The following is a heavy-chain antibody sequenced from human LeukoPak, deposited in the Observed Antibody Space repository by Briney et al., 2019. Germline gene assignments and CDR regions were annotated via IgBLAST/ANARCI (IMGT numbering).Heavy chain of an antibody. V-gene: IGHV3-48*02. D-gene: IGHD6-13*01. Sequence: PGGSLRLSCAASGFTFSTYSMNWARQAPGRGREWVSYISSSSSTIYYANSVKGQFTISRDNAKNSLYLQMNSLRDEDTAVYYCARDGGSWSRVHTWADYWGQGTLVTVSS. CDR3: ARDGGSWSRVHTWADY. J-gene: IGHJ4*02. CDR1: GFTFSTYS. CDR2: ISSSSSTI.